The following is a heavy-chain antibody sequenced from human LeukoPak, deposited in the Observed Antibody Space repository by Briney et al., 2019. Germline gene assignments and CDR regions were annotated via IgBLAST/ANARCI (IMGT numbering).Heavy chain of an antibody. CDR1: GFMSRSDW. D-gene: IGHD6-13*01. Sequence: GGSLRLSCAASGFMSRSDWMGWVRQAPGKGLERVANINQDRSEKFYVDSVKGRFTISRDSAKDSLYLQMNSLRADDSAVYYCVRSQYSSSSWGQGTLVTVSS. J-gene: IGHJ5*02. V-gene: IGHV3-7*01. CDR2: INQDRSEK. CDR3: VRSQYSSSS.